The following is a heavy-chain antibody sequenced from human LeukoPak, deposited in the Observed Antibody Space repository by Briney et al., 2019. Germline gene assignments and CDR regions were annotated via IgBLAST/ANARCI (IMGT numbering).Heavy chain of an antibody. CDR3: ARCPRLVPDPNNAFDF. D-gene: IGHD2-2*01. Sequence: ASVKDACKASGYTFTRYYMHWVRQAPGQGLEWMGWINPNNWDTRSAQKLQGRGTMTSDTSLSTAYLELGRLISDDSAIYYCARCPRLVPDPNNAFDFWGQGTMVTVSS. J-gene: IGHJ3*01. V-gene: IGHV1-2*02. CDR2: INPNNWDT. CDR1: GYTFTRYY.